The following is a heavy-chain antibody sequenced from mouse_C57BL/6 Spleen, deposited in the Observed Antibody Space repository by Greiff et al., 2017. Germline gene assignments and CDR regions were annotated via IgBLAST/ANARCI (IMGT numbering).Heavy chain of an antibody. D-gene: IGHD2-5*01. CDR1: GYTFTDYE. V-gene: IGHV1-15*01. Sequence: QVQLQQSGAELVRPGASVTLSCKASGYTFTDYEMHWVKQTPVHGLEWIGAIDPETGGTAYNQKFKGKAILTADKSSSTAYMELRSLTSEDSAVYYCTRGSNYWYFDVWGTGTTVTVSS. CDR2: IDPETGGT. CDR3: TRGSNYWYFDV. J-gene: IGHJ1*03.